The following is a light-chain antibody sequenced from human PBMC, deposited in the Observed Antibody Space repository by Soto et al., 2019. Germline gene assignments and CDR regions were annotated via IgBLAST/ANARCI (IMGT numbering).Light chain of an antibody. CDR3: QQYNIYPYT. Sequence: DIQITQSPSTLSASVGDRVALTCRASQSISTWLAWYQQKPGKAPKLLIYKASSLDSGVPSRFSGSGSGTDFTLTISSLQPDDLATYYCQQYNIYPYTFGQGTKLEIK. CDR1: QSISTW. V-gene: IGKV1-5*03. J-gene: IGKJ2*01. CDR2: KAS.